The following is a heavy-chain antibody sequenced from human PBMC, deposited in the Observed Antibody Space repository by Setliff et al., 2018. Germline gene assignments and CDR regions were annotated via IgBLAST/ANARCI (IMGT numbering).Heavy chain of an antibody. Sequence: PSETLSLTCTVSGGSISSSYWSWIRQPPGKGLEWIGYFYHSGSMNYSPSLKGRVTMSVDTSNNQLSLKLTSVSAADTALYYCARESRFGYSGYDCAFDYWGQGMLVTVSS. J-gene: IGHJ4*02. CDR1: GGSISSSY. CDR2: FYHSGSM. D-gene: IGHD5-12*01. CDR3: ARESRFGYSGYDCAFDY. V-gene: IGHV4-59*12.